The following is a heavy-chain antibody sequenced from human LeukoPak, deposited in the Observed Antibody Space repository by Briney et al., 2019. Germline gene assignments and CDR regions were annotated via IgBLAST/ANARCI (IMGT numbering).Heavy chain of an antibody. CDR1: GGGISSYY. CDR2: VYYRGTT. CDR3: AREGRYYYAGFIEY. Sequence: PSETLSLTCTVSGGGISSYYWSWIRQPPGKGLEWVGQVYYRGTTNYNPSLKSRLSISVDLSRNQFSLRLRSVTAADTATYYCAREGRYYYAGFIEYWGQGTLVAVSS. V-gene: IGHV4-59*01. D-gene: IGHD3-10*01. J-gene: IGHJ4*02.